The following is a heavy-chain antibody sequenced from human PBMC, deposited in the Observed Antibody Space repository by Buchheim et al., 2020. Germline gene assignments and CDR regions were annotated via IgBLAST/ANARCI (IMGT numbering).Heavy chain of an antibody. J-gene: IGHJ6*02. V-gene: IGHV3-30*18. CDR2: ISYDGSNK. D-gene: IGHD6-6*01. Sequence: QVQLVESGGGVVQPGRSLRLSCAASGFTFSSYGMHWVRQAPGKGLEWVAVISYDGSNKYYADSVKGRFTISRDNSKNTLYLQMNSLRAEDTAVYYCAKDDRDSGSFTYYYYYGMDVWGQGTT. CDR3: AKDDRDSGSFTYYYYYGMDV. CDR1: GFTFSSYG.